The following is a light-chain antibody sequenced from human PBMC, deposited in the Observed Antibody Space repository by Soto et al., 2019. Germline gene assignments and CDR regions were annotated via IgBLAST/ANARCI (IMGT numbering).Light chain of an antibody. CDR1: QSVSSN. CDR2: GAS. CDR3: QQFNNRPGT. Sequence: IVMTQSPGTLSVSPGERANLSCRASQSVSSNLAWYQQKPGQAPRLLIHGASSRATGIPARFSGSGSGTEFTLTISSLQSEDFAVYYCQQFNNRPGTFGQGTKVEIK. V-gene: IGKV3D-15*01. J-gene: IGKJ1*01.